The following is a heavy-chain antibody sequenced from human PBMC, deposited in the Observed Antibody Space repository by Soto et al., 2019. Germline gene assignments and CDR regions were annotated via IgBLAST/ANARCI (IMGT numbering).Heavy chain of an antibody. CDR2: IYYSGST. J-gene: IGHJ6*02. CDR3: ARGAAAGTVYYYYYGMDV. CDR1: GGSNSSYY. V-gene: IGHV4-59*01. D-gene: IGHD6-13*01. Sequence: SGTLNHPSTVSGGSNSSYYWSWIRQPPGKGLEWIGYIYYSGSTNYNPSLKSRVTISVDTSKNQFSLKLSSVTAADTAVYYCARGAAAGTVYYYYYGMDVWGQGTTVTVSS.